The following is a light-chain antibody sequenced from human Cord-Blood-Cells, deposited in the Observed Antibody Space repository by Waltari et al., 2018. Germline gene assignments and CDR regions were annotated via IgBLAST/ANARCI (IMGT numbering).Light chain of an antibody. CDR1: QSVSSN. J-gene: IGKJ4*01. CDR2: GAS. CDR3: QQYNNWPLT. Sequence: EIVMTQSPATLSVSPGERATLPCRASQSVSSNLAWYQQKPGQAPRLLNYGASSRATGIPARCSGSGSGTEFTLTISSLPSEDFAVYYCQQYNNWPLTFGGGTKVEIK. V-gene: IGKV3-15*01.